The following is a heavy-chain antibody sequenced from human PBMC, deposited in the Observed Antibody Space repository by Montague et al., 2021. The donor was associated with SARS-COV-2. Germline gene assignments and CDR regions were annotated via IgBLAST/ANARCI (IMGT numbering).Heavy chain of an antibody. D-gene: IGHD3-22*01. V-gene: IGHV4-39*02. Sequence: SETLSLTCTVSGGSITNNIDYWAWIRQPPGKGLEWIGSIYYTGNTYYNPSLKSRVTISVVTSKNHFTLKLSSVTAAETAVYYCARLTRYFESSGSPSAFDFWGQGTKVTVSS. CDR3: ARLTRYFESSGSPSAFDF. CDR1: GGSITNNIDY. CDR2: IYYTGNT. J-gene: IGHJ3*01.